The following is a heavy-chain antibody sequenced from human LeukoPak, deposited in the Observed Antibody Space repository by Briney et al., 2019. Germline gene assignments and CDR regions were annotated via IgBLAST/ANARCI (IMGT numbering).Heavy chain of an antibody. D-gene: IGHD4-17*01. CDR1: GGSISSSSYY. J-gene: IGHJ4*02. CDR3: ARIYGDPFYFDY. CDR2: IYYSGST. V-gene: IGHV4-39*01. Sequence: SETLSLTCTVSGGSISSSSYYWGWMRQPPGQGLEWIGSIYYSGSTYYNPSLKSRVTISVDTSKNQFSLKLSSVTAADTAVYYCARIYGDPFYFDYWGQGTLVTVSS.